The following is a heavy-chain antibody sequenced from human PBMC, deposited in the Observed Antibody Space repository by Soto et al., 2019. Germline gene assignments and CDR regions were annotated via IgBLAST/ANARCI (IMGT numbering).Heavy chain of an antibody. Sequence: VASVKVSCKASGYTFTSYAMHWVRQAPGQRLEWMGWINAGNGNTKYSQKFQGRVTITRDTSASTAYMELSSLRSEDTAVYYCARKRITIFGGGYYYGMDVWGQGTTVTVSS. V-gene: IGHV1-3*01. J-gene: IGHJ6*02. CDR2: INAGNGNT. CDR1: GYTFTSYA. CDR3: ARKRITIFGGGYYYGMDV. D-gene: IGHD3-3*01.